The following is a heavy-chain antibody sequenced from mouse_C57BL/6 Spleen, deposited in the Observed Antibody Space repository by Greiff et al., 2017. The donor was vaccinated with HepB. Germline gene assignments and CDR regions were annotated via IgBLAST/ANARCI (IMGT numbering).Heavy chain of an antibody. CDR3: AREGHSNWGY. J-gene: IGHJ2*01. D-gene: IGHD2-5*01. V-gene: IGHV1-80*01. CDR1: GYAFSSYW. CDR2: IYPGDGDT. Sequence: LVESGAELVKPGASVKISCKASGYAFSSYWMNWVKQRPGKGLEWIGQIYPGDGDTNYNGKFKGKATLTADKSSSTAYMQLSSLTSEDSAVYFCAREGHSNWGYWGQGTTLTVSS.